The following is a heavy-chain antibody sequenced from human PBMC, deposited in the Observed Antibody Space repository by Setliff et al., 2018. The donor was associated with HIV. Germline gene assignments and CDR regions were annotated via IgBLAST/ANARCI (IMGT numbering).Heavy chain of an antibody. CDR2: ISYTSRTI. J-gene: IGHJ6*03. CDR1: VFAFKIHN. Sequence: PGGSLRLSCAASVFAFKIHNMNLVRQAPGKGLGWLSYISYTSRTIYYADSVKGRFTISRDNDKNSLYLQMDSLRAEDTAVYYCARDGGMGYYYMDVWGKGTTVTVSS. V-gene: IGHV3-48*01. CDR3: ARDGGMGYYYMDV. D-gene: IGHD1-26*01.